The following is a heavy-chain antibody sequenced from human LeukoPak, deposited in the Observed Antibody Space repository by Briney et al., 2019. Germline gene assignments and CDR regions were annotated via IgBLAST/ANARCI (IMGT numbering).Heavy chain of an antibody. CDR1: GFTFSSYN. V-gene: IGHV3-21*01. D-gene: IGHD3-3*01. CDR3: AKDGGGDFWSGYYSFDY. J-gene: IGHJ4*02. Sequence: GGSLRLSCVASGFTFSSYNMNWVRQAPGKGLEWVSSISSSSRYIYYTDSVKGRFTISRDNAKNSLYLQMNSLRAEDTAVYYCAKDGGGDFWSGYYSFDYWGQGTLVTVSS. CDR2: ISSSSRYI.